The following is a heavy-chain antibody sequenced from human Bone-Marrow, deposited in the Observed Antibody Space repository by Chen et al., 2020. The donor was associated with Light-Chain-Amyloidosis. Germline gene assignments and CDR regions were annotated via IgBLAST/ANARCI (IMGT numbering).Heavy chain of an antibody. Sequence: QLQLQESGPGLVKPSETLSLTCTVSGGSISSSSYYWGWIRQPPGKGLEWIGSIYYSGSTYYNPSLKSRVTISVDTSKNQFSLKLSSVTAADTAVYYCASGTIMITFVGLIAYYYYYGMDVWGQGTTVTVSS. CDR2: IYYSGST. D-gene: IGHD3-16*01. CDR1: GGSISSSSYY. CDR3: ASGTIMITFVGLIAYYYYYGMDV. V-gene: IGHV4-39*01. J-gene: IGHJ6*02.